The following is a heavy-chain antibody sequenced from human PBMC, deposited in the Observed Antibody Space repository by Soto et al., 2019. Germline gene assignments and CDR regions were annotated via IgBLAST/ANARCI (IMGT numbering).Heavy chain of an antibody. V-gene: IGHV1-46*01. CDR2: INPSGGST. D-gene: IGHD3-22*01. CDR3: ARGIDSSGYYYLNYFDY. Sequence: GASVKVSCKASGYTFTSYYIHWVRQAPGQGLEWMGIINPSGGSTSYAQKFQGRVTMTRDTSTSTVYMELSSLRSEDTAGYYCARGIDSSGYYYLNYFDYWGQGTLVTVSS. CDR1: GYTFTSYY. J-gene: IGHJ4*02.